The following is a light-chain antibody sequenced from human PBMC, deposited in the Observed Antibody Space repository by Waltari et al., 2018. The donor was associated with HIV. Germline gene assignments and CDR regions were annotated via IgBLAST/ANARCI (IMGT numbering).Light chain of an antibody. CDR2: KDS. Sequence: SYELSQPPSASVHPGQTARVYRSAGALPKQYASWYHQQPCQAPVLVIYKDSERPSGIPERFSGSSSGTTVTLTISGVQAEDEADYYCQSADSSGTYPVVFGGGTKLTVL. CDR3: QSADSSGTYPVV. J-gene: IGLJ2*01. CDR1: ALPKQY. V-gene: IGLV3-25*03.